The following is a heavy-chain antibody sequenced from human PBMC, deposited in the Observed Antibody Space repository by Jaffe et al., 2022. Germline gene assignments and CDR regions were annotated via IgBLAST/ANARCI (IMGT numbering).Heavy chain of an antibody. D-gene: IGHD2-15*01. J-gene: IGHJ4*02. V-gene: IGHV3-30*18. Sequence: QVQLVESGGGVVQPGRSLRLSCAASGFTFSSYGMHWVRQAPGKGLEWVAVISYDGSNKYYADSVKGRFTISRDNSKNTLYLQMNSLRAEDTAVYYCAKDPEYCSGGSCYSGSEYYFDYWGQGTLVTVSS. CDR3: AKDPEYCSGGSCYSGSEYYFDY. CDR2: ISYDGSNK. CDR1: GFTFSSYG.